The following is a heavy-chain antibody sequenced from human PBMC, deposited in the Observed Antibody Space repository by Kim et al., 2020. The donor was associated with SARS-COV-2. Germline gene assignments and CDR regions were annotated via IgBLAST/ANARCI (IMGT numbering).Heavy chain of an antibody. J-gene: IGHJ4*02. V-gene: IGHV3-30*18. CDR3: VKEAAFSTIVVDYYFDS. D-gene: IGHD2-15*01. CDR2: VSYEGRNT. Sequence: GGSLRLSCVASGFTFSNYGMHWVRQAPGKGLEWVGIVSYEGRNTFYAGSVKGRFTISRDNSKNTLYLHMNSLRAEDTALYYCVKEAAFSTIVVDYYFDSWGQGTLVTVSS. CDR1: GFTFSNYG.